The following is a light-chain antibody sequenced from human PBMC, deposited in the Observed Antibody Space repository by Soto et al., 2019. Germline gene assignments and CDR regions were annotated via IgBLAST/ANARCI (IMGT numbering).Light chain of an antibody. CDR2: ASS. CDR3: HLYCISPH. J-gene: IGKJ5*01. V-gene: IGKV3-20*01. Sequence: ELMMTPYPGTLYLCPRERATLSCKTSQSRGSNFLAWYQHKPGQAPRLLIYASSNRATGIPDRFSGSASGTDFTLSINRLEPEDFAVYYWHLYCISPHLGQGTRLEI. CDR1: QSRGSNF.